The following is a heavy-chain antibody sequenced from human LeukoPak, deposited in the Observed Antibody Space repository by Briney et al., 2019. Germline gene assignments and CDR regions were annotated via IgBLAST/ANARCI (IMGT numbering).Heavy chain of an antibody. CDR1: GFTFSTYD. CDR2: IGTAGDT. J-gene: IGHJ4*02. D-gene: IGHD6-19*01. V-gene: IGHV3-13*04. CDR3: VRAGSSGWYSFDY. Sequence: GGSLRLSCAASGFTFSTYDMHWVRQVTGKGLEWVSGIGTAGDTYYPASVKGRFTISRENGKNSLYLQMNSLRAGDTAVYHCVRAGSSGWYSFDYWGQGALATVSS.